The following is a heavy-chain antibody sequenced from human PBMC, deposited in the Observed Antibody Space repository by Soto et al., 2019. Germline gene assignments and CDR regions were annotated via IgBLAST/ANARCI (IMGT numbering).Heavy chain of an antibody. CDR1: GFTLTNYA. CDR2: IRGTGGGT. CDR3: AKEYSGVAIPKFNS. J-gene: IGHJ4*02. Sequence: EVQLLESGGGLVQPGGSLRLSCAASGFTLTNYAMSWVRQAPGKGLEWVSGIRGTGGGTYYTDSVKGRFTISKDNSKNTLYLQMNSLRAEDTAVYYCAKEYSGVAIPKFNSWGQGTLVTVSS. V-gene: IGHV3-23*01. D-gene: IGHD2-21*01.